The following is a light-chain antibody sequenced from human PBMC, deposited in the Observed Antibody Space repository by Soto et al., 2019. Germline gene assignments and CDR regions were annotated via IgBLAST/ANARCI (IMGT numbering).Light chain of an antibody. J-gene: IGKJ1*01. CDR1: QSVSMY. CDR2: GAS. CDR3: QQYGSSPWT. V-gene: IGKV3-20*01. Sequence: EIVLTQSPGTLSLSPGERATLSCRSSQSVSMYVAWYQQKPGQAPRVLIYGASSRATGIPDRFSGSGSGTDLRLTISRLEPEDFAVYYCQQYGSSPWTFGQGTKAEIK.